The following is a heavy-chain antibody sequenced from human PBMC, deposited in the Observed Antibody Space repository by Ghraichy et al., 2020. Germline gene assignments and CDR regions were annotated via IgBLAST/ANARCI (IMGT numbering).Heavy chain of an antibody. D-gene: IGHD3-3*01. J-gene: IGHJ1*01. CDR2: INHSGST. CDR3: VRGRRYDFWSGYYTRHEYFQH. Sequence: SDTLSLTCAVYGGSFSGYYWSWIRQPPGKGLEWIGEINHSGSTNYNPSLKSRVTISVDTSKNQFSLKLSSVTAADTAVYYCVRGRRYDFWSGYYTRHEYFQHWGQGTLVTVSS. CDR1: GGSFSGYY. V-gene: IGHV4-34*01.